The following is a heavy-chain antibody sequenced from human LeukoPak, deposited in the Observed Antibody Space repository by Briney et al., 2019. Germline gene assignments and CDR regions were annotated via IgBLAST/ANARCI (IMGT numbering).Heavy chain of an antibody. Sequence: SETLSLTCTVSGYSISSGYYWGWIRQPPGKGLEWIGSIYHSGSTYYNPSLKSRVTILVDTSKNQFSLKLSSVAAADTAVYYCARDPRGAVAGFDYWGQGTLDTVSS. CDR2: IYHSGST. J-gene: IGHJ4*02. CDR3: ARDPRGAVAGFDY. CDR1: GYSISSGYY. V-gene: IGHV4-38-2*02. D-gene: IGHD6-19*01.